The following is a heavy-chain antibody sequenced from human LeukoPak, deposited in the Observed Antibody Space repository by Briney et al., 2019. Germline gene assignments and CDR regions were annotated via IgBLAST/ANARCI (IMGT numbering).Heavy chain of an antibody. J-gene: IGHJ5*02. D-gene: IGHD3-10*01. CDR1: GYTFTSYY. V-gene: IGHV1-46*01. CDR2: INPSGGST. Sequence: ASVKVSCKASGYTFTSYYMHWVRQAPGQGLEWMGIINPSGGSTTYAQKFQGRVTITADESTSTAYMELSSLRSEDTAVYYCARDLSHISYGSGQYYNWFDPWGQGTLVTVSS. CDR3: ARDLSHISYGSGQYYNWFDP.